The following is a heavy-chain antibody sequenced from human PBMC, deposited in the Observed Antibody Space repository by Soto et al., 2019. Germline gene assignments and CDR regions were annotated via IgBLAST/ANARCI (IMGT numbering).Heavy chain of an antibody. CDR3: ARDQSYYGSGSYYKNPYYYYGMDV. D-gene: IGHD3-10*01. Sequence: GASVKVSCKASGYTFTSYGISWVRQAPGQGLEWMGWISAYSGNTNYAQKLQGRVTMTTDTSTSTAYMELRSLRSDDTAVYYCARDQSYYGSGSYYKNPYYYYGMDVWGQGTTVTVSS. CDR2: ISAYSGNT. CDR1: GYTFTSYG. V-gene: IGHV1-18*01. J-gene: IGHJ6*02.